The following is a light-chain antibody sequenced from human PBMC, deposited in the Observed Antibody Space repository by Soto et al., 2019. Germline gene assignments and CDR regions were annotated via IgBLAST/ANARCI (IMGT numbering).Light chain of an antibody. CDR1: QSVSSSY. Sequence: EIVLTQSPGPLSLSPGERATLSCMSSQSVSSSYLAWYQQKPGQAPRLLIYGASSRATGIPDRFSGSGSGTDFTLTISRLEPEDFAVYYCQQYGSSLITFGQGTRLEIK. CDR3: QQYGSSLIT. CDR2: GAS. V-gene: IGKV3-20*01. J-gene: IGKJ5*01.